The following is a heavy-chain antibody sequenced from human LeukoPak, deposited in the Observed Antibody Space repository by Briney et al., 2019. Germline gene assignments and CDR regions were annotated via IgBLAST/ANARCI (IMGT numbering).Heavy chain of an antibody. J-gene: IGHJ4*02. V-gene: IGHV3-21*01. D-gene: IGHD3-22*01. Sequence: GGSLRLSCAASGFTFSSYSMNWVRQAPGKGLEWVSSISSSSSYIYYADSVKGRFTISRDNAKNSLYLQMNSLRAEDTAVYYCARGSSSTGYYFDYWGQGTLVTVSS. CDR3: ARGSSSTGYYFDY. CDR1: GFTFSSYS. CDR2: ISSSSSYI.